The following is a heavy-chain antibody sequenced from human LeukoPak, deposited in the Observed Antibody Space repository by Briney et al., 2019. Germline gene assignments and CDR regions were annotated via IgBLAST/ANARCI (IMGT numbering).Heavy chain of an antibody. CDR1: GFTFSSYA. J-gene: IGHJ4*02. Sequence: PGGSLRLSCAASGFTFSSYAMSWVRQAPGKGLEWVSAISGSGGSTYYADSVKGRFTISRDNAKNSLYLQMNSLRAEDTAVYYCARDWGVTPAYWGQGTLVTVSS. D-gene: IGHD3-16*01. CDR2: ISGSGGST. CDR3: ARDWGVTPAY. V-gene: IGHV3-23*01.